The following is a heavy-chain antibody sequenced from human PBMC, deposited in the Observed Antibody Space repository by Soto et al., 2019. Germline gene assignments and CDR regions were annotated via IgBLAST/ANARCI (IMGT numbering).Heavy chain of an antibody. CDR1: GFTFNSYG. CDR2: ISYDGSDK. CDR3: AKVLGQGTMPDY. Sequence: QVQLVESGGGVVQPGRSLRLSCAASGFTFNSYGMHWVRQAPGKGLAWVALISYDGSDKYYPDSVKGRFTISRDNSKNTLYLQMNSLRPEDTAVYYWAKVLGQGTMPDYWGQGTLVTVSS. D-gene: IGHD2-2*01. J-gene: IGHJ4*02. V-gene: IGHV3-30*18.